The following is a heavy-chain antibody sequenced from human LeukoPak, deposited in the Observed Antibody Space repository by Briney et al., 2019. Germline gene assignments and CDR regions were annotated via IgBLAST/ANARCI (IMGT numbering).Heavy chain of an antibody. CDR3: ARSYNIAVLGQYYYAMDV. J-gene: IGHJ6*02. Sequence: SETLSLTCTVSGGSISSSSYYWGWIRQPPGKGLEWIGSIYYSGSTYYNPSLKSRVTISVDTSKNQFSLKLSSMTAADTAVYYCARSYNIAVLGQYYYAMDVWGQGTTVTVSS. V-gene: IGHV4-39*07. CDR2: IYYSGST. D-gene: IGHD2-2*01. CDR1: GGSISSSSYY.